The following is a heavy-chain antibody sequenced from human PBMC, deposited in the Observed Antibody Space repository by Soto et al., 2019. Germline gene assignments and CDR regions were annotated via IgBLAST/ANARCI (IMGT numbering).Heavy chain of an antibody. Sequence: ASVKVSCKPSGYTLNTYYLHWVRQAPGQGLEWMGIIHPSGGGSTYAQKFLGRVTMTRDTSTSTVFMELSSLRSADTAVYYCARGGHIAVVTASFDYWGQATLVTVSP. CDR1: GYTLNTYY. D-gene: IGHD2-21*02. J-gene: IGHJ4*02. CDR3: ARGGHIAVVTASFDY. V-gene: IGHV1-46*02. CDR2: IHPSGGGS.